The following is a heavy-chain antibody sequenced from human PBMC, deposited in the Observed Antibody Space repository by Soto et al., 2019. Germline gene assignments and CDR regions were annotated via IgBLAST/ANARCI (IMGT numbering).Heavy chain of an antibody. CDR2: IIPIFCTA. CDR1: GGTFSSYA. Sequence: GASVKVSCKASGGTFSSYAIRWVRQAPGLGLEWMGRIIPIFCTANYAQKFQGRVTITADESTSTAYMELSSLRSEDTAVYYCAVWGIAARLVAFDIWGPGTMVTVSS. J-gene: IGHJ3*02. CDR3: AVWGIAARLVAFDI. V-gene: IGHV1-69*13. D-gene: IGHD6-6*01.